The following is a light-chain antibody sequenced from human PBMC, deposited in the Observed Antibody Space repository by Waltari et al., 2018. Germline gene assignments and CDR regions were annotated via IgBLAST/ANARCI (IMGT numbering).Light chain of an antibody. CDR2: EVS. CDR1: SSDVGVYNY. V-gene: IGLV2-8*01. J-gene: IGLJ3*02. CDR3: SSYAGSNNWV. Sequence: QPALTQPPSASGSPGQSVTIPCTGTSSDVGVYNYFPWYQQHPGKAPKLMIYEVSKRPSGVPDRFSGSKSGNTASLTVSGLQAEDEADYYCSSYAGSNNWVFGGGTKLTVL.